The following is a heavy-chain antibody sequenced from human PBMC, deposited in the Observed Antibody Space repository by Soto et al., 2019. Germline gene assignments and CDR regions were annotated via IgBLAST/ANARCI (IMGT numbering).Heavy chain of an antibody. J-gene: IGHJ4*02. D-gene: IGHD3-10*01. CDR2: INHSGST. Sequence: SETLSLTCAVYGGSFSGYYWSWIRQPPGKGLEWIGEINHSGSTNYNPSLKSRVTISVDTSKNQFSLKLSSVTAADTAVYYCARGHPRRGGKGSGRYFDYWGQGTLVTVSS. V-gene: IGHV4-34*01. CDR3: ARGHPRRGGKGSGRYFDY. CDR1: GGSFSGYY.